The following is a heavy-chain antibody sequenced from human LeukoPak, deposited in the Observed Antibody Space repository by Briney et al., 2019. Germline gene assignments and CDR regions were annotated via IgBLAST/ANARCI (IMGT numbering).Heavy chain of an antibody. D-gene: IGHD1-1*01. CDR3: VRGAGPGTPFD. J-gene: IGHJ1*01. CDR1: GLTFSISW. CDR2: INYDARSR. Sequence: GRSLRLSCAASGLTFSISWMHWVRQAPGRGLEAVSSINYDARSRAYAESLKSRLSIYRDNAENTLFLKMNSLRVEDSAIYTCVRGAGPGTPFDWGQGILVTVSS. V-gene: IGHV3-74*01.